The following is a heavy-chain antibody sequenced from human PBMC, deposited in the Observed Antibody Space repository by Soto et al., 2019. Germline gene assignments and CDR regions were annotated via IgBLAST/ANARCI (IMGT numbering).Heavy chain of an antibody. J-gene: IGHJ6*02. Sequence: ASVKVSCKASGGTFSSYAISWVRQAPGQGLEWMGGIIPIFGTANYAQKFQGRVTITADESTSTAYMELSSLRSEDTAVYYCARAVVLMVYAIPTEYYYYYYGMDVWGQGTTVTSP. V-gene: IGHV1-69*13. D-gene: IGHD2-8*01. CDR1: GGTFSSYA. CDR3: ARAVVLMVYAIPTEYYYYYYGMDV. CDR2: IIPIFGTA.